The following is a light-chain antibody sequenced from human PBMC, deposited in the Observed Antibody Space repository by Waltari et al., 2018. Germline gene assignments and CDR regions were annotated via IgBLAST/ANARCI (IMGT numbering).Light chain of an antibody. Sequence: SVLTQPPSASGAPGHRVTIPCSGSRSNLGSHSVSWYQQLPGTAPNLLIYTDDQRAAGVPDRVSASKSGTSASLAISGLRSEDEADYYCAAWDDSPSGHVVFGGGTKLTVL. V-gene: IGLV1-47*02. CDR3: AAWDDSPSGHVV. CDR2: TDD. CDR1: RSNLGSHS. J-gene: IGLJ2*01.